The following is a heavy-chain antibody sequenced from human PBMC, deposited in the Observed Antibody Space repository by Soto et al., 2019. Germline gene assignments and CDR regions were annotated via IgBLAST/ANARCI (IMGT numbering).Heavy chain of an antibody. CDR1: GFTFSDSY. J-gene: IGHJ4*02. V-gene: IGHV3-11*01. CDR3: ARDLGYYNSSGYFEY. D-gene: IGHD3-22*01. Sequence: QVQLVESGGGLVKPGGSLRLSCAASGFTFSDSYMSWIRQAPGKGLEWVSYISSSDSIIYYSDSVKGRFIISRDNAKNSLYLQMNSLRAEDTAVYYCARDLGYYNSSGYFEYWGQGTLVTVSS. CDR2: ISSSDSII.